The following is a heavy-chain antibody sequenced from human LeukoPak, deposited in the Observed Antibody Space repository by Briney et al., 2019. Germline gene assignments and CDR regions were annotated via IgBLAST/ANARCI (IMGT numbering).Heavy chain of an antibody. CDR2: IRSEAYGGTT. V-gene: IGHV3-49*03. CDR1: GFTFGDFA. J-gene: IGHJ4*02. CDR3: ARAAMVREAFDY. D-gene: IGHD5-18*01. Sequence: GGSLRLSCTASGFTFGDFAMSWFRQAPGKGLEWVGFIRSEAYGGTTEYAASVKGRFTISRDDSKSIAYLQMNSLRAEDTAVYYCARAAMVREAFDYWGQGTLVTVSS.